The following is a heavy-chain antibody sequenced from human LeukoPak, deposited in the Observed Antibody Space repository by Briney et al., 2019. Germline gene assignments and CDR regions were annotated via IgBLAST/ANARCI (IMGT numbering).Heavy chain of an antibody. J-gene: IGHJ4*02. CDR3: ARRYYYDSSGYLIVDY. D-gene: IGHD3-22*01. CDR2: IYPGDSDT. V-gene: IGHV5-51*01. CDR1: GYSFTSYW. Sequence: GGSLKISCKGSGYSFTSYWIGWVRQMPGKGLEWMGIIYPGDSDTRYSPSFQGQVTISADKSISTAYLQWSSLKASDTAMYYCARRYYYDSSGYLIVDYWGQGTLVTVSS.